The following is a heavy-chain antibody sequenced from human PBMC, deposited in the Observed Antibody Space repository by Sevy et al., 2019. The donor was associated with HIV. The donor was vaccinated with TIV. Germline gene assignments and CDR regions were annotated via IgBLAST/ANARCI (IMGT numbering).Heavy chain of an antibody. V-gene: IGHV4-59*08. J-gene: IGHJ3*02. Sequence: SENLSLTCTVSGGSINSDHWNWIRQPPGKGLEWIGYVYYIGGTNYNPSLKNRVTISVDRTKNQFSLKLTSVTAADTAVCDCARRNDFAIWGQGTMVTVSS. CDR2: VYYIGGT. CDR3: ARRNDFAI. CDR1: GGSINSDH.